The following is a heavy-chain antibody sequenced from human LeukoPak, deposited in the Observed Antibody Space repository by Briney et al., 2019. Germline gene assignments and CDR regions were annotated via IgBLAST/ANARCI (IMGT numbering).Heavy chain of an antibody. CDR2: ISGSGGST. V-gene: IGHV3-23*01. Sequence: PGGSLRLSCAASGITFSSYAMSWVRQAPGKGLEWVSAISGSGGSTYYADFVKGRFTISRDNSKNTLYLQMNSLRAEDTAVYYCTGSSGQKDYWGQGTLVTVSS. CDR1: GITFSSYA. D-gene: IGHD3-22*01. J-gene: IGHJ4*02. CDR3: TGSSGQKDY.